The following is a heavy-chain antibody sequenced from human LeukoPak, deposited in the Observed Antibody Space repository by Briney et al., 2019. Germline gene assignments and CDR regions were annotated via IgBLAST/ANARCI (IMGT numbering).Heavy chain of an antibody. V-gene: IGHV3-23*01. J-gene: IGHJ3*02. CDR3: AKEPIPGFPEIVVVITLAFDI. CDR1: GFTVSSNY. CDR2: ISGSGGST. Sequence: PGGSLRLSCAASGFTVSSNYMNWVRQAPGKGLEWVSAISGSGGSTYYADSVKGRFTISRDNSKNTLYLQMNSLRAEDTAVYYCAKEPIPGFPEIVVVITLAFDIWGQGTMVTVSS. D-gene: IGHD3-22*01.